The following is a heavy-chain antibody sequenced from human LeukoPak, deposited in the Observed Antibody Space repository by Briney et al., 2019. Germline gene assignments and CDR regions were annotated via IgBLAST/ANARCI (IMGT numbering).Heavy chain of an antibody. V-gene: IGHV3-74*01. J-gene: IGHJ4*02. CDR3: AKDELRYFDLLDY. D-gene: IGHD3-9*01. CDR1: GFSFSSNW. Sequence: GGSLRLSCAASGFSFSSNWMRWVRQAPGKGLVWVSRVNSDGSGTSYADSVKGRFTISRDNSKNTLYLQMNSLRAEDTAVYYCAKDELRYFDLLDYWGQGTLVTVSS. CDR2: VNSDGSGT.